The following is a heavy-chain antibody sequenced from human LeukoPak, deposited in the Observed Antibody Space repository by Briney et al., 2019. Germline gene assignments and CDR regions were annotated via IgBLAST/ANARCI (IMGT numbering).Heavy chain of an antibody. V-gene: IGHV1-2*02. D-gene: IGHD2-8*01. CDR1: GFTFTDYY. Sequence: ASVKVSCKASGFTFTDYYIHWLRQAPGQGLEWMGWIKSNSGDSKYAQKFQGRVTMTRDTSISTAYMELSRLRSDDTAVYYCARAAVRYCTNGVCAALDYWGQGTLVTVSS. CDR2: IKSNSGDS. CDR3: ARAAVRYCTNGVCAALDY. J-gene: IGHJ4*02.